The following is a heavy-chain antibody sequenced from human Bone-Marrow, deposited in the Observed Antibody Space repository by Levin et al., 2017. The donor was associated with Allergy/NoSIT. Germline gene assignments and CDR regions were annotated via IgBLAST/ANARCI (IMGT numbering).Heavy chain of an antibody. D-gene: IGHD4-17*01. CDR1: GGSISSYY. CDR3: ARDSGDYGDTDSGGGNYYYYGMDV. Sequence: SQTLSLTCTVSGGSISSYYWSWIRQPAGKGLEWIGRIYTSGSTNYNPSLKSRVTMSVDTSKNQFSLKLSSVTAADTAVYYCARDSGDYGDTDSGGGNYYYYGMDVWGQGTTVTVSS. V-gene: IGHV4-4*07. CDR2: IYTSGST. J-gene: IGHJ6*02.